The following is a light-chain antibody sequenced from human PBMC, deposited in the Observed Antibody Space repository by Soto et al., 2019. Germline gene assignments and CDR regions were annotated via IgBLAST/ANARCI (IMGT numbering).Light chain of an antibody. CDR2: DAS. J-gene: IGKJ1*01. CDR3: QQYNNSPQT. V-gene: IGKV3-15*01. CDR1: QSISHF. Sequence: EILLTQSPATLSLSPGERTTLSCRASQSISHFLAWYQQKPGQSPRLLIYDASTRATGIPARFSGSGSGTDFTLTISGLKPEDFAVYYCQQYNNSPQTFGHGTKVDIK.